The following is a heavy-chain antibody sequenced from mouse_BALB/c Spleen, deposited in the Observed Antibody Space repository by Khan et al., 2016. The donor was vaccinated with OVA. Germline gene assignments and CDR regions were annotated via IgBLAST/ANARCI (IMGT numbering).Heavy chain of an antibody. CDR1: GYAFSSYW. V-gene: IGHV1-80*01. CDR3: ARGWEWYFDV. Sequence: ELVRPGSSVKISCKASGYAFSSYWMNWVKQRPGQGLEWLGQIYPGDGDTNYNGKFKGKATLTADNSSSTAYMQLSSLTSEDSAVDFCARGWEWYFDVWGAGTTVTVSS. CDR2: IYPGDGDT. J-gene: IGHJ1*01. D-gene: IGHD4-1*01.